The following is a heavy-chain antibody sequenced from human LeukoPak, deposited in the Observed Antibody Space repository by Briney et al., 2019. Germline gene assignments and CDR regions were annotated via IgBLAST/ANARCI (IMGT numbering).Heavy chain of an antibody. Sequence: SETLSLTCTVSGGSISSSSYYWGWIRQPPGTGLEWIGSIYYSGSTYYNPSLKSRVTISVDTSKNQFSLKLSSVTAADTAVYYCARHGGYYDSSGPPPDWGQGTLVTVSS. J-gene: IGHJ4*02. CDR2: IYYSGST. CDR1: GGSISSSSYY. V-gene: IGHV4-39*01. CDR3: ARHGGYYDSSGPPPD. D-gene: IGHD3-22*01.